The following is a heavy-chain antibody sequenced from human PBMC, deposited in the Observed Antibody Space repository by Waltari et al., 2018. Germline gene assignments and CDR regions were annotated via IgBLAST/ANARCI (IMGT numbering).Heavy chain of an antibody. J-gene: IGHJ3*02. CDR2: IRSKAYGGTT. CDR1: GFTFGDYA. V-gene: IGHV3-49*04. Sequence: EVQLVESGGGLVQPGRSLRLSCTASGFTFGDYAMSWVRQAPGKGLEGVGFIRSKAYGGTTEYAASVKGRFTISRDDSKSIAYLQMNSLKTEDTAVYYCTRRNDYSNYSPVDAFDIWGQGTMVTVSS. D-gene: IGHD4-4*01. CDR3: TRRNDYSNYSPVDAFDI.